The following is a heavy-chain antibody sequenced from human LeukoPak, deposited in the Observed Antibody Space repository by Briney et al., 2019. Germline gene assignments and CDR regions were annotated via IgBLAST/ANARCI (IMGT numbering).Heavy chain of an antibody. Sequence: PRGSLRLSCAASGFTFSSYAMHWVRQAPGKGLEWVAVISYDGSNKYYADSVKGRFTISRDNSKNTLYLQMNSLRAEDTAVYYCASFLAYCGGDCYSDFDYWGQGTLVTVSS. D-gene: IGHD2-21*02. J-gene: IGHJ4*02. CDR3: ASFLAYCGGDCYSDFDY. CDR2: ISYDGSNK. V-gene: IGHV3-30-3*01. CDR1: GFTFSSYA.